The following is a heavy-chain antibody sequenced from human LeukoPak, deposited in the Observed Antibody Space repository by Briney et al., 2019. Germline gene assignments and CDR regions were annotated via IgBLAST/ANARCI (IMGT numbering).Heavy chain of an antibody. V-gene: IGHV1-2*02. D-gene: IGHD1-20*01. J-gene: IGHJ4*02. CDR1: GYTFTDWY. Sequence: GASVKVSCKTSGYTFTDWYIHWVRQAPGQGLEWMAWINPKSGATNYAQQFQGRVTVTRDTSISTVYMDLSSLRSDDTAVYYCARVRPITGIGYWGQGTLITVPS. CDR3: ARVRPITGIGY. CDR2: INPKSGAT.